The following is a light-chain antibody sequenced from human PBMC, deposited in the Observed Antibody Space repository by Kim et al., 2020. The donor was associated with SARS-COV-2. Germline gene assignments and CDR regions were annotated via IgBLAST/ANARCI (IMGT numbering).Light chain of an antibody. V-gene: IGLV1-44*01. CDR2: SNN. Sequence: GHRVNISCSGSSSNIGSNTVNCYQQLPGTAPKLLIYSNNQRPSGVPDRFSGSKSGTSASLAISGLQSEDEADYYCAAWDDSLNGWVFGGGTQLTVL. J-gene: IGLJ3*02. CDR3: AAWDDSLNGWV. CDR1: SSNIGSNT.